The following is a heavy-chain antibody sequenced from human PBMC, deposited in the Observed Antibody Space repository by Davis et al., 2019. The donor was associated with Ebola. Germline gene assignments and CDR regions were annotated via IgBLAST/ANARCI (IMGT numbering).Heavy chain of an antibody. D-gene: IGHD3-3*02. J-gene: IGHJ6*02. V-gene: IGHV1-18*01. CDR3: ARGRRHFWSLRVGMDV. Sequence: ASVKVSCKASGYTFTSYGISWVRQAPGQGLEWMGWISAYNGNTNYAQKLQGRVTMTTDTSTSTAYMELRSLRSDDTAVYYCARGRRHFWSLRVGMDVWGQGTTVTVSS. CDR2: ISAYNGNT. CDR1: GYTFTSYG.